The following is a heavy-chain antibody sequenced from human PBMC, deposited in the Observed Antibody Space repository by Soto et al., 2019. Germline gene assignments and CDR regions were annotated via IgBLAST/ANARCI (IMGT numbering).Heavy chain of an antibody. Sequence: QVQLVQSGAEVKKPGASVKVSCKASGYTFTGYYMHWVRQAPGQGLEWMGWINPNSGGTNYAQKFQGRVTMTRDTSISTAYMELSRLRSDDTAVYYCARGIFRIVYANPPFDYWGQGTLVTVSS. CDR3: ARGIFRIVYANPPFDY. CDR2: INPNSGGT. J-gene: IGHJ4*02. V-gene: IGHV1-2*02. CDR1: GYTFTGYY. D-gene: IGHD2-8*01.